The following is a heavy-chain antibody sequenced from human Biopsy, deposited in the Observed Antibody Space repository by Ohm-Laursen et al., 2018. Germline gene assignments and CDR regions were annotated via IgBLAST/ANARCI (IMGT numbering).Heavy chain of an antibody. Sequence: SETLSLTCTVSGGSVNSYSWSWIRQPPGKGLEWIGSIYHSGSTYYNPSLKSRVTISVDTSKNQFSLKLSSVTAADTAGYYCARGQALKSFDYWGQGTLVTVSS. J-gene: IGHJ4*02. CDR3: ARGQALKSFDY. V-gene: IGHV4-59*08. CDR2: IYHSGST. CDR1: GGSVNSYS.